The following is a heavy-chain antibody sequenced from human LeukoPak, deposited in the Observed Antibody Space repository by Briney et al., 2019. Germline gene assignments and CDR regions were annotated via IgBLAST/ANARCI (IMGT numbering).Heavy chain of an antibody. CDR2: ISYIGST. D-gene: IGHD4-17*01. V-gene: IGHV4-59*11. Sequence: PSETLSLTCVVSGDSFSSHYWTWIRQSPGKGLEWIGYISYIGSTNYNPSLKSRVTISIDTSKNQFSLKLGSVTAADTAVYYCARDLVTVTKGFDVWGQGTMVSVSS. CDR3: ARDLVTVTKGFDV. CDR1: GDSFSSHY. J-gene: IGHJ3*01.